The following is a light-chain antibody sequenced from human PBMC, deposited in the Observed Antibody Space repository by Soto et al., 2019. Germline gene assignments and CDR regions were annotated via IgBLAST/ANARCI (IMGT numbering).Light chain of an antibody. CDR3: LQHHSFPWT. CDR2: TAS. CDR1: QGITSD. V-gene: IGKV1-17*01. J-gene: IGKJ1*01. Sequence: DIQMTQSPSSLSASVGDRVTITCRASQGITSDLGWFQQKPGKAPQRLIYTASTLQNGVPSRLSGSGSGTEFTLTISSLQAEEGATDDGLQHHSFPWTFGQGTKVDIK.